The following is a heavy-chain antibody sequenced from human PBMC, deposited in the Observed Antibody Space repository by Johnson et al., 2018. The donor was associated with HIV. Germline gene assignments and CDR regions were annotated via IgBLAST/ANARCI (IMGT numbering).Heavy chain of an antibody. CDR3: AGAPRPDAFDI. CDR1: GFTVSSNY. J-gene: IGHJ3*02. V-gene: IGHV3-66*01. CDR2: IYSGGST. Sequence: MLLVESGGGLVQPGGSLRLSCAASGFTVSSNYMSWVRQAPGKGLEWVSVIYSGGSTFYADSVKGRFTISRDNSKNTVYLQMNSLRAEDTAVYFCAGAPRPDAFDIWGQGTMVTVSS.